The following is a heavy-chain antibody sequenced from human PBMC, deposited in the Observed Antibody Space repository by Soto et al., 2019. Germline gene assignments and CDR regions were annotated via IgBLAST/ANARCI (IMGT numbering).Heavy chain of an antibody. CDR1: GGSFSGYY. V-gene: IGHV4-34*01. D-gene: IGHD2-15*01. J-gene: IGHJ2*01. CDR3: ASCSRGPVPARWYFDL. Sequence: QVQLQQWGAGLLKPSETLSLTCAVYGGSFSGYYWSWIRQPPGKGLEWIGEINHSGSTNYNPSLKSRATVSVTAANHPFSRKLSSVTAAATAVYYCASCSRGPVPARWYFDLWGRGPLVTVSS. CDR2: INHSGST.